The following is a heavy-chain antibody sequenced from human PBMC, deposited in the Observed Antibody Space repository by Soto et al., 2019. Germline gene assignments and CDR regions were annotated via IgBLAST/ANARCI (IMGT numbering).Heavy chain of an antibody. D-gene: IGHD3-22*01. CDR2: ISAGSGNA. CDR1: GYTFTDYP. CDR3: AMGGRVVAITNAWDDASDM. V-gene: IGHV1-3*01. J-gene: IGHJ3*02. Sequence: ASVKVSCKASGYTFTDYPMHWVRQAPGQRPEWMGWISAGSGNAKYSQKFQDRVTITSDTSATTAYMELSSLTSQDTAVYYCAMGGRVVAITNAWDDASDMWGQGTLVTVSS.